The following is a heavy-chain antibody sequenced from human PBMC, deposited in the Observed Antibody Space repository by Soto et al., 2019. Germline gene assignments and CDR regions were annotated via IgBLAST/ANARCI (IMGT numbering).Heavy chain of an antibody. V-gene: IGHV1-2*02. CDR2: INPNSGGT. CDR3: ARDRIAARPYYYYGMDV. D-gene: IGHD6-6*01. J-gene: IGHJ6*02. Sequence: ASVKVFCTASGYTFTGYYMHWVRQAPGQGLEWMGWINPNSGGTNYAQKFQGRVTMTRDTSISTAYMELSRLRSDDTAVYYCARDRIAARPYYYYGMDVWGQGTTVTVSS. CDR1: GYTFTGYY.